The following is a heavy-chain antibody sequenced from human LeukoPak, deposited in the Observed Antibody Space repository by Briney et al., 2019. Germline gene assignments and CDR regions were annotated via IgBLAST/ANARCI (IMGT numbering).Heavy chain of an antibody. V-gene: IGHV1-69*06. CDR3: ARDREGYCSSTSCYPSNWFDP. D-gene: IGHD2-2*01. J-gene: IGHJ5*02. Sequence: AXXXGLEWMGGIXPIXGTANYAQKFQGRVTITADKSTSTAYMELSSLRSEDTAVYYCARDREGYCSSTSCYPSNWFDPWGQGTLVTVSS. CDR2: IXPIXGTA.